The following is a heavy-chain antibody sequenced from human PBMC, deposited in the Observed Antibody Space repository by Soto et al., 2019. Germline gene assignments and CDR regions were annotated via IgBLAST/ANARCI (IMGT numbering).Heavy chain of an antibody. CDR2: IYWDGDK. CDR3: VQTHKWLRFDY. J-gene: IGHJ4*02. Sequence: SGPTLVNPTQTLTLTCTVAGFSLSTSGEGVGWIRQPPGKALEWLALIYWDGDKRYSPSLKSRLTIIKDTSKNQVVLIMTNMDPVDTAKYYCVQTHKWLRFDYWGQGTLVTVSS. D-gene: IGHD5-12*01. CDR1: GFSLSTSGEG. V-gene: IGHV2-5*02.